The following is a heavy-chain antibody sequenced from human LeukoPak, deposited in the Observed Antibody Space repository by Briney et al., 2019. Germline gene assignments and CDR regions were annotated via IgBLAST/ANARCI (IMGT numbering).Heavy chain of an antibody. Sequence: GGSLRLSCAASGFTFSSYWMHWVRQAPGKGLVGVSRINNDGRSTNYADSVKGRFTISRDNAKNTLYLQMNSLRAEDTAVYYCAKEALITMIVPFDYWGQGTLVTVSS. D-gene: IGHD3-22*01. CDR1: GFTFSSYW. CDR2: INNDGRST. V-gene: IGHV3-74*01. CDR3: AKEALITMIVPFDY. J-gene: IGHJ4*02.